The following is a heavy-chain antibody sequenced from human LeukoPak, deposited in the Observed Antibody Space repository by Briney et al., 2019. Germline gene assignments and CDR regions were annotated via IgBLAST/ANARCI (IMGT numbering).Heavy chain of an antibody. CDR1: GFTFSSYE. CDR2: ISGSGGST. J-gene: IGHJ4*02. Sequence: GGSLRLSCAASGFTFSSYEMNWVRQAPGKGLEWVSAISGSGGSTYYADSVKGRFTISRDNSKNTLYLQMNSLRAEDTAVYYCAKDLILWFGEFDYWGQGTLVTVSS. V-gene: IGHV3-23*01. CDR3: AKDLILWFGEFDY. D-gene: IGHD3-10*01.